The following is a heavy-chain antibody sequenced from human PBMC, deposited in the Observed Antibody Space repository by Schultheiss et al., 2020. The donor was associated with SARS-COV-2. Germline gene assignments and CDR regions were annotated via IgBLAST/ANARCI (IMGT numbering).Heavy chain of an antibody. Sequence: ASVKVSCKASGYTFTSYYMHWVRQAPGQGLEWMGTINPSGGSTSYAQKFQGRVTMTRDTSTSTVYMELSSLRSEDTAVYYCAVAVAGGSTGFDPWGQGTLVTVSS. CDR2: INPSGGST. D-gene: IGHD6-19*01. CDR1: GYTFTSYY. CDR3: AVAVAGGSTGFDP. V-gene: IGHV1-46*01. J-gene: IGHJ5*02.